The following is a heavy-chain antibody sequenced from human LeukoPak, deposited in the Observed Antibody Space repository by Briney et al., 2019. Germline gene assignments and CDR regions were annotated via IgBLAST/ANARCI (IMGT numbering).Heavy chain of an antibody. D-gene: IGHD6-13*01. J-gene: IGHJ1*01. CDR3: ASPIIAAAGTGYFQH. CDR2: INPIFGTA. CDR1: GGTFSSYD. V-gene: IGHV1-69*05. Sequence: SVKVSCKASGGTFSSYDISWVRQAPGQGLEWMGGINPIFGTANYAQKFQGRVTITTDESTTTAYMELSSLRSEDTAVYYCASPIIAAAGTGYFQHWGQGTLATVSS.